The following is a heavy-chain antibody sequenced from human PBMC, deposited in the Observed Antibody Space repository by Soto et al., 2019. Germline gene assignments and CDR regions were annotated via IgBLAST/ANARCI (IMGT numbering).Heavy chain of an antibody. J-gene: IGHJ4*02. CDR3: AKDVYDYDNSGPPPVFDY. Sequence: QVQLVESGGGVVQPGRSLRLSCAASGFTFSSYGMHWVRQAPGKGLEWVAVISYDGSNKYYADSVKGRFTMSRDNSKNTLYLQMNSLGAEDTAVYYCAKDVYDYDNSGPPPVFDYWGQGTLVTVSS. CDR2: ISYDGSNK. V-gene: IGHV3-30*18. D-gene: IGHD3-22*01. CDR1: GFTFSSYG.